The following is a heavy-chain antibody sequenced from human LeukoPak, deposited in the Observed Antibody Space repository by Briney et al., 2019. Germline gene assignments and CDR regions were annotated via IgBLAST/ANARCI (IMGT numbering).Heavy chain of an antibody. CDR2: VSGHNGNK. J-gene: IGHJ3*02. D-gene: IGHD3-3*01. V-gene: IGHV1-18*01. CDR1: GYTFTTYG. CDR3: ARDTSYDFWSDPTELFDI. Sequence: ASVKVSCKASGYTFTTYGISWMRQAPGQGLEWVGWVSGHNGNKNYAQKLQGRVTMTTDTSTSTAYMELRSLRSDDTAVYYCARDTSYDFWSDPTELFDIWGQGTMVTVFS.